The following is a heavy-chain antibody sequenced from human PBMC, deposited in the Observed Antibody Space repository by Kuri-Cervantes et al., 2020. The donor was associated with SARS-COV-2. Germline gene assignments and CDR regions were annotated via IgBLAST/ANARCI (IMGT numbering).Heavy chain of an antibody. J-gene: IGHJ4*02. D-gene: IGHD2-2*01. V-gene: IGHV1-69*13. CDR1: GDSFSSYS. CDR3: ARDCSGTDCYIIIYAMSE. Sequence: SVKVSCKASGDSFSSYSFNWVRQAPGQGLEWMGGIIPMFGTADCAQKFQGKVTITADESTSTVYMELTSLRSDDTAVYYCARDCSGTDCYIIIYAMSEWGQGTLVTVSS. CDR2: IIPMFGTA.